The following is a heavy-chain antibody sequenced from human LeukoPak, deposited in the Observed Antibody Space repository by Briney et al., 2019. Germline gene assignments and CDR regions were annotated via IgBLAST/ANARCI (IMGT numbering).Heavy chain of an antibody. D-gene: IGHD1-26*01. Sequence: SETLSLTCTVSGGSISSSSYYCGSIRQPPGKGLEWIGSIYYSGSTYYNPSLKSRVTISVDTSKNQFSLKLSSVTAADTAVYYCARQYVGAAYYYSYYMDVWGKGTTVTVSS. CDR3: ARQYVGAAYYYSYYMDV. CDR2: IYYSGST. J-gene: IGHJ6*03. CDR1: GGSISSSSYY. V-gene: IGHV4-39*01.